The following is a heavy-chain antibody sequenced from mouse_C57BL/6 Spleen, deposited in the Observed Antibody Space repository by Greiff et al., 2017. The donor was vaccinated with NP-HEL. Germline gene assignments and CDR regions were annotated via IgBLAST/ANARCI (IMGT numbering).Heavy chain of an antibody. D-gene: IGHD1-1*01. V-gene: IGHV1-64*01. J-gene: IGHJ2*01. Sequence: VQLQQSGAELVKPGASVKLSCKASGYTFTSYWMHWVKQRPGQGLEWIGMIHPNSGSTNYNEKFKSKATLTVDKSSSTAYMQLSSLTSEDSAVYYCARTTGGDYFDYWGQGTTLTVSS. CDR1: GYTFTSYW. CDR2: IHPNSGST. CDR3: ARTTGGDYFDY.